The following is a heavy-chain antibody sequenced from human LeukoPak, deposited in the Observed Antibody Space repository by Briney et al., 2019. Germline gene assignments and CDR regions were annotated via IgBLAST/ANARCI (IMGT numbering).Heavy chain of an antibody. Sequence: SETLSLTCTVSGGSISSSSYYWGWIRQPPGKGLEWIGSIYYSGSTYYNPSLKSRVTISVDTSKNQFSLKLSSVTAADTAVYYCARNRGDSSSLFDPWGQGTLVTVSS. V-gene: IGHV4-39*01. CDR2: IYYSGST. CDR1: GGSISSSSYY. D-gene: IGHD6-13*01. CDR3: ARNRGDSSSLFDP. J-gene: IGHJ5*02.